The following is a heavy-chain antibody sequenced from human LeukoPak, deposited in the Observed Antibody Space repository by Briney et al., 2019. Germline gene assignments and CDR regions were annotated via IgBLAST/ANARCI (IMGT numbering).Heavy chain of an antibody. D-gene: IGHD3-16*01. V-gene: IGHV1-2*02. J-gene: IGHJ4*02. CDR3: ARSHFSDYVWGSYPPSDY. CDR1: VYTFTGYY. CDR2: INPNRFGT. Sequence: GASVKVSCKASVYTFTGYYMHWVRQAPGQGLECMGCINPNRFGTNYAQKFQGRVTITRDTPINTAYIELSRGRSDNTAVYYCARSHFSDYVWGSYPPSDYWGQGTLVTVSS.